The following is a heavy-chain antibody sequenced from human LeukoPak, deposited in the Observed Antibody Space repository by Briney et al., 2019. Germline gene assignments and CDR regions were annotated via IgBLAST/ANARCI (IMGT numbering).Heavy chain of an antibody. CDR2: IGGSGGST. CDR3: AKRALGSFYYFDY. CDR1: GFTFSSSA. J-gene: IGHJ4*02. V-gene: IGHV3-23*01. Sequence: GGSLRLSCVASGFTFSSSAMSWVRQAPGEGLEWVSAIGGSGGSTYYADSVKGRVTISRDNSKNTLYLQMNSLRDEDTALYYCAKRALGSFYYFDYWGQGALVTVSS.